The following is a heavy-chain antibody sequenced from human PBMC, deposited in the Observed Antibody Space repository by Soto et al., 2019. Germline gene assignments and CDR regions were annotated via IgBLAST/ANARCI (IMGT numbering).Heavy chain of an antibody. V-gene: IGHV3-48*03. Sequence: GGSLRLSCAASGFTFSSYEMNWVRQAPGKGLEWVSYISSSGSTICYADSVKGRFTIARDNAKNSLYLQMNSLRAEDTAVYYCARTDYYYDSSGYYNPLGYWGQGTLVTVSS. D-gene: IGHD3-22*01. CDR3: ARTDYYYDSSGYYNPLGY. J-gene: IGHJ4*02. CDR1: GFTFSSYE. CDR2: ISSSGSTI.